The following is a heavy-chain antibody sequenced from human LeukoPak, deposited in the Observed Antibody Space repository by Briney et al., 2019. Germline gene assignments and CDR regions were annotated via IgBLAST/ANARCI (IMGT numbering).Heavy chain of an antibody. V-gene: IGHV3-23*01. CDR2: ISTSGDNT. D-gene: IGHD6-19*01. CDR3: AKDLAVAAV. J-gene: IGHJ4*02. Sequence: PGGSLRLSCAASGLTFSNYAMSWVRQAPGKGLEWISSISTSGDNTYYAESVKGRFTISRDNSRNMLYLQMNSLRAEDTAVYYCAKDLAVAAVWGQGTLATVSS. CDR1: GLTFSNYA.